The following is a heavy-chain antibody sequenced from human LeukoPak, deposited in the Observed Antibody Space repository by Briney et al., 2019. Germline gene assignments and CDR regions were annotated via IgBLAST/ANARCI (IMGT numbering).Heavy chain of an antibody. CDR2: ISYDGSNK. Sequence: GRSLRLSCAASGFTFSSYGMHWVRQAPGKGLEWVAVISYDGSNKYYADSVKGRFAISRDNSKNTLYLQMNSLRAEDTAVYYCAKDRAVFAGFDPWGQGTLVTVSS. CDR3: AKDRAVFAGFDP. J-gene: IGHJ5*02. D-gene: IGHD3-10*02. CDR1: GFTFSSYG. V-gene: IGHV3-30*18.